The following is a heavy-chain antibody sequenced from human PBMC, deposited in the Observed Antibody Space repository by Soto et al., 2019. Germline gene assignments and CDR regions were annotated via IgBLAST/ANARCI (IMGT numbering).Heavy chain of an antibody. J-gene: IGHJ4*02. Sequence: QVQLVQSGAEVKKPGASVKVSCKTSGYTFSNYGINWVRQAPGQGLEWMGWISAYNGNTNFAQKLQGRVSSTTHTSSTTAYMELRSTTSDDTAVYYCARALVPGYTGFSDYWGQGTLVTVSS. CDR2: ISAYNGNT. V-gene: IGHV1-18*01. D-gene: IGHD5-12*01. CDR1: GYTFSNYG. CDR3: ARALVPGYTGFSDY.